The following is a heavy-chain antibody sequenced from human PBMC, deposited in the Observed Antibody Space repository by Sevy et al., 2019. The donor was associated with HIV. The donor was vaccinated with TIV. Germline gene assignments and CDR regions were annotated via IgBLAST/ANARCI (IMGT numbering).Heavy chain of an antibody. D-gene: IGHD3-3*01. Sequence: GGSLRLSCSGSGFSFSNSAMNWVRQTPGKGLKYVSAISSDGVSTYYTDSVRGRFTISRDNSKNTLYLQMRSLRVEDTAVYYCVKDPDYNFWRGDYGMDVWGQGTTVTVSS. CDR1: GFSFSNSA. CDR3: VKDPDYNFWRGDYGMDV. V-gene: IGHV3-64D*06. J-gene: IGHJ6*02. CDR2: ISSDGVST.